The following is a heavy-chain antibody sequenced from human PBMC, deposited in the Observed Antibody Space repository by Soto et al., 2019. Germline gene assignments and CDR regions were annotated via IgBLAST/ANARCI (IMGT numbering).Heavy chain of an antibody. D-gene: IGHD2-2*01. CDR3: ARVSSGSTKGRVSHFDY. V-gene: IGHV4-31*03. J-gene: IGHJ4*02. CDR2: IYYSGST. Sequence: SETLSLTRTVSGGSISSGGYYWSWIRQHPGKGLEWIGYIYYSGSTYYNPSLKSRVTISVDTSKNQFSLKLSSVTAADTAVYYCARVSSGSTKGRVSHFDYWGQGTLVTVSS. CDR1: GGSISSGGYY.